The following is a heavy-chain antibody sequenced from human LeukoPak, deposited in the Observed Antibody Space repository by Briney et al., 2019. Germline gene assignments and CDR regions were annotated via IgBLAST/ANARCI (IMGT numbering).Heavy chain of an antibody. CDR3: AIMGGYSGYATH. J-gene: IGHJ4*02. Sequence: SGTLSLTCTVSGGSISTYYWSWIRQPPGKGLEWIGYIHYSGTTNYTPSLKNRVTISLDTSKNQFSLNLSSVTAADTAVYYCAIMGGYSGYATHWGQGTLVTVSS. CDR1: GGSISTYY. D-gene: IGHD5-12*01. V-gene: IGHV4-59*08. CDR2: IHYSGTT.